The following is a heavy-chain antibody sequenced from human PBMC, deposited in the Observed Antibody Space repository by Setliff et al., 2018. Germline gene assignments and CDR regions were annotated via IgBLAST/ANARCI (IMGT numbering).Heavy chain of an antibody. V-gene: IGHV1-8*03. J-gene: IGHJ2*01. CDR2: MDPNSGNT. D-gene: IGHD3-22*01. Sequence: GASVNVSCKASGYTFMSYDINWVRQATGQGLEWVGWMDPNSGNTAYGRKFQDRVTITRNTSISTAYMELSSLRSEDTAVYYCARGRASGGYFEVWYSDLWGRGTLVTVSS. CDR1: GYTFMSYD. CDR3: ARGRASGGYFEVWYSDL.